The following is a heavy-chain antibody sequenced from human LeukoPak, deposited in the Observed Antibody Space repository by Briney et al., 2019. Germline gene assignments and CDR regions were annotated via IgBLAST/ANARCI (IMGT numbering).Heavy chain of an antibody. J-gene: IGHJ6*02. Sequence: ASVKVSCKASGGTFSSYAISWVRQAPGQGLEWMGGIIPIFGTANYAQKFQGRVTITADESTSTAYMELSSLRSEDTAVYYCARADRDHITMVRGVVGMDVWGQGTTVTVSS. CDR1: GGTFSSYA. CDR3: ARADRDHITMVRGVVGMDV. D-gene: IGHD3-10*01. CDR2: IIPIFGTA. V-gene: IGHV1-69*13.